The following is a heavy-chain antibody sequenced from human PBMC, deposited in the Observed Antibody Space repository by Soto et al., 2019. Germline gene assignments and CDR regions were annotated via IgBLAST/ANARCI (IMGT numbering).Heavy chain of an antibody. D-gene: IGHD6-19*01. CDR1: GFTFSSYS. CDR3: ARGGGIVVAGTMNWFDP. J-gene: IGHJ5*02. CDR2: ISSSSSYI. V-gene: IGHV3-21*01. Sequence: EVQLVESGGGLVKPGGSLRLSCAASGFTFSSYSMNWVRQAPGKGLEWVSSISSSSSYIYYADSVKGRFTISRDNAKNSLYLQMNSLRAEDTAVYYCARGGGIVVAGTMNWFDPWGQGTLVTVSS.